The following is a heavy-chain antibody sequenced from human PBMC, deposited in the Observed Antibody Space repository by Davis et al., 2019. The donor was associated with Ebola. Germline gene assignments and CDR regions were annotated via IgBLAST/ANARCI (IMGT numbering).Heavy chain of an antibody. J-gene: IGHJ6*02. V-gene: IGHV3-23*01. CDR3: ARERNFDWFSGMGV. CDR2: INSDGSST. Sequence: GESLKISCAASGFTFSNYAMTWVRQAPGKGLVWVSRINSDGSSTYYADSVKGRFTISRDNSKNTLYLQMNSLRAEDTAVYSCARERNFDWFSGMGVWGQGTTVTVSS. D-gene: IGHD3-9*01. CDR1: GFTFSNYA.